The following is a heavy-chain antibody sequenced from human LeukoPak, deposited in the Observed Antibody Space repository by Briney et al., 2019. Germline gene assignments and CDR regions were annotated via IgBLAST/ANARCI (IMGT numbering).Heavy chain of an antibody. CDR1: GGSIKWTSAF. D-gene: IGHD3-9*01. V-gene: IGHV4-39*02. J-gene: IGHJ6*02. Sequence: SETLSLTCTVSGGSIKWTSAFWDWIRQSPGKGLEWIGIINYGGSTFYNPSLKSRVNISVDTSKNHFSLNLTSVTAADTAVYYCATSTTGYYYGMDVWGQGTTVTVSS. CDR2: INYGGST. CDR3: ATSTTGYYYGMDV.